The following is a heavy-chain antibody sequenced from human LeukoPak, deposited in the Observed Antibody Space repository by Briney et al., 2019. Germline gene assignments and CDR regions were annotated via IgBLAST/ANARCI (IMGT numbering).Heavy chain of an antibody. CDR2: IYYSGST. Sequence: SETLSLTCTVSGGSISSYYWSWIRQPPGKGLEWVGYIYYSGSTNYNPSLKSRVTISVDTSKNQFSLKLSSVTAADTAVYYCARGAAMIVVGGAFDIWGQGTMVTVSS. J-gene: IGHJ3*02. CDR1: GGSISSYY. CDR3: ARGAAMIVVGGAFDI. V-gene: IGHV4-59*01. D-gene: IGHD3-22*01.